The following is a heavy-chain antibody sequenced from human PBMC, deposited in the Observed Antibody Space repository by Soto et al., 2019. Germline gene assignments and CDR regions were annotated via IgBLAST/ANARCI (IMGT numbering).Heavy chain of an antibody. D-gene: IGHD3-3*01. CDR2: INSDGSDT. CDR1: GFTFSRYW. CDR3: ARVAAFWGGYYSSMDV. V-gene: IGHV3-74*01. Sequence: EVQLVESGGGLVQPGGSLTLSCAASGFTFSRYWMYWVRQAPGKGLVWVSRINSDGSDTSNAGSVKGRFTISRDNAKNTQSLQMNSLSAEDTAVYYCARVAAFWGGYYSSMDVWGKGTTVTVSS. J-gene: IGHJ6*03.